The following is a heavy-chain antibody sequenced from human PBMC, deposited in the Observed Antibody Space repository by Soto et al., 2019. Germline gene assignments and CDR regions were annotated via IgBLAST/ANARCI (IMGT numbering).Heavy chain of an antibody. Sequence: GGSLRLSCAASGFTFSSYEMNWVRQAPGKGLEWVSYISTSGSTIYYADSVKGRFTISRDNAKNSLFLQMNSLRAEDTAVYYCAREAEQLFRIWDYWGQGTLVTVSS. CDR1: GFTFSSYE. V-gene: IGHV3-48*03. D-gene: IGHD1-26*01. CDR2: ISTSGSTI. CDR3: AREAEQLFRIWDY. J-gene: IGHJ4*02.